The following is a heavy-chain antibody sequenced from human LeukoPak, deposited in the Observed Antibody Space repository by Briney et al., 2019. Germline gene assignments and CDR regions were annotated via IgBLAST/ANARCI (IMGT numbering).Heavy chain of an antibody. CDR2: IWYDGSNK. V-gene: IGHV3-33*01. CDR3: ARGQTLNYYDSSGYYRDPSSTYYFDY. CDR1: GFTFSSYG. J-gene: IGHJ4*02. Sequence: PGGSLRLSCAASGFTFSSYGMHWVRQAPGKGLEWVAVIWYDGSNKYYADSVKGRFTISRDNSKNTPYLQMNSLRAEDTAVYYCARGQTLNYYDSSGYYRDPSSTYYFDYWGQGTLVTVSS. D-gene: IGHD3-22*01.